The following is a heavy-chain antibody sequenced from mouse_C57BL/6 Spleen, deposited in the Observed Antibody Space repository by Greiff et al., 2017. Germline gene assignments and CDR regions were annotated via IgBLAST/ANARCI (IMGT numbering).Heavy chain of an antibody. J-gene: IGHJ3*01. V-gene: IGHV1-55*01. CDR1: GYTFTSYW. CDR2: IYPGSGST. Sequence: QVQLQQPGAELVKPGASVKMSCKASGYTFTSYWITWVKQRPGQGLEWIGDIYPGSGSTNYNEKFKSKATLTVDTSSSTAYMQLSSLTSEGSAVYYCARYDYGSSLFAYWGQGTLVTVSA. D-gene: IGHD1-1*01. CDR3: ARYDYGSSLFAY.